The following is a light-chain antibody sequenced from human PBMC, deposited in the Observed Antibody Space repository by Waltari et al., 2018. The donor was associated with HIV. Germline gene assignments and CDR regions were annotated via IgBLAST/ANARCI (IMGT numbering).Light chain of an antibody. CDR1: NSDIAAYDL. CDR2: GVT. J-gene: IGLJ2*01. V-gene: IGLV2-14*01. Sequence: QSALTQPASVSGSPGQSITISCTGTNSDIAAYDLVSWYQQHPGKAPKLLIYGVTVLPSGVSSRFSGLQAEEEADYYCNSYTSTSPLVIFGGGTKVTVL. CDR3: NSYTSTSPLVI.